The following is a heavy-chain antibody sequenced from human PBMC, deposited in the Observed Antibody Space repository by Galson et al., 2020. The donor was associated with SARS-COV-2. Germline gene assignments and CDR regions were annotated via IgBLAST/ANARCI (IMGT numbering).Heavy chain of an antibody. D-gene: IGHD2-2*01. CDR2: IIPIFGTA. V-gene: IGHV1-69*05. CDR1: GGPFSSYA. Sequence: ASVKVSCKASGGPFSSYAISWVRQAPGQGLEWMGGIIPIFGTANYAQKFQGRVTITTDESTSTAYMELSSLRSEDTAVYYCAIKTDIVVSYPAQTIDYWGQGTLVAVSS. CDR3: AIKTDIVVSYPAQTIDY. J-gene: IGHJ4*02.